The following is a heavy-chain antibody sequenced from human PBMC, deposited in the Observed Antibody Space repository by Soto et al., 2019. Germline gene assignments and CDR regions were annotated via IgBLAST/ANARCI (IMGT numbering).Heavy chain of an antibody. CDR2: ISAYNGNT. J-gene: IGHJ4*02. Sequence: APMKGFRKASGYPLTSYGVSSVGQAPGQGLEWMGWISAYNGNTNYAQKLQGRVTMTTDTSTSTAYMELRSLRSDDTAVYYCARDDNSSGWPYWGQGTLVTVSS. CDR1: GYPLTSYG. D-gene: IGHD6-19*01. V-gene: IGHV1-18*04. CDR3: ARDDNSSGWPY.